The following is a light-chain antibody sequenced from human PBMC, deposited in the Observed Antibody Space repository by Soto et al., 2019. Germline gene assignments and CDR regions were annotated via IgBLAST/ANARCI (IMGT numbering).Light chain of an antibody. CDR3: SSYTSSSTVV. CDR2: EVS. J-gene: IGLJ2*01. CDR1: SSDVGSYNR. V-gene: IGLV2-18*02. Sequence: QSALTQPPSVSGSPGQSVTISCTGTSSDVGSYNRVSWYQQPPGPAPKLMIYEVSTRPSGVPDRFSGSKSGNTASLTISGLQAEDEADYYCSSYTSSSTVVFGGGTKVTVL.